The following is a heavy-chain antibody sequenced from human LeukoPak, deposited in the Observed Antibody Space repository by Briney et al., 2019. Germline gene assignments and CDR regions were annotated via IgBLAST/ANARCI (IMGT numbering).Heavy chain of an antibody. D-gene: IGHD6-13*01. CDR3: ARGLSGAAAGFDY. V-gene: IGHV3-74*01. J-gene: IGHJ4*02. Sequence: GGSLRLSCAASGFNFGVYGMHWVRQAPGKGLVWVSRINSDGSSTNYADSVKGRFTTSRDNAKNTLYLQMNSLRAEDTAVYYCARGLSGAAAGFDYWGQGTLVTVSS. CDR1: GFNFGVYG. CDR2: INSDGSST.